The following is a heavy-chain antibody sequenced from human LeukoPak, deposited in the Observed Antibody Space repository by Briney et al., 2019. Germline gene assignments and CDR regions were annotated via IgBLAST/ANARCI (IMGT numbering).Heavy chain of an antibody. Sequence: GASVKVSCKASGYTFAGYYMHWVRQAPGQGLEWMGWINPNSGGTNYAQKFQGRVTMTRDTSIGTAYMELSRLRSDDTAVYYCARWDYYYDSSGYLGGYFGYFDCWGQGTLVTVSS. CDR3: ARWDYYYDSSGYLGGYFGYFDC. CDR2: INPNSGGT. V-gene: IGHV1-2*02. J-gene: IGHJ4*02. D-gene: IGHD3-22*01. CDR1: GYTFAGYY.